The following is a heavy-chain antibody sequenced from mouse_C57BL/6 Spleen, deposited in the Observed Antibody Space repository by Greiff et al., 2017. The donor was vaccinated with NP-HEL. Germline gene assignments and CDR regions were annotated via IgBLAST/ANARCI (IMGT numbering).Heavy chain of an antibody. CDR2: IDPETGGT. CDR3: TRFDSNDGYYPYAMDY. J-gene: IGHJ4*01. CDR1: GYTFTDYE. Sequence: VQLHQSGAELVRPGASVTLSCKASGYTFTDYEMHWVKQTPVHGLEWIGAIDPETGGTAYNQKFKGKAILTADKSSSTAYMEHRSLTSEDSAVYYWTRFDSNDGYYPYAMDYWGQGTSVTVSS. D-gene: IGHD2-3*01. V-gene: IGHV1-15*01.